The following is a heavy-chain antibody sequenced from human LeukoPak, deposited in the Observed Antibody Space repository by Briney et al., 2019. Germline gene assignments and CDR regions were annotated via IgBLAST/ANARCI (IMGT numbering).Heavy chain of an antibody. CDR2: ISYDGSNK. J-gene: IGHJ4*02. D-gene: IGHD2-2*01. CDR1: GFTFRSYE. CDR3: AKPQTLYCSSTSCAPRY. Sequence: GGSLRLSCEASGFTFRSYEMNWVRQAPGKGLEWVAVISYDGSNKYYADSVKGRFTISRDNSKNTLYLQMNSLRAEDTAVYYCAKPQTLYCSSTSCAPRYWGQGTLVTVSS. V-gene: IGHV3-30*18.